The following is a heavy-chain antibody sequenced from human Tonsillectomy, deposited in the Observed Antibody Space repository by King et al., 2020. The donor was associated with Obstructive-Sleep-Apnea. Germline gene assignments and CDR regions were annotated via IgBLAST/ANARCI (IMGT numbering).Heavy chain of an antibody. CDR3: HTDRGGAAAGTDDY. CDR2: VKSKTDGGTT. D-gene: IGHD6-13*01. CDR1: GFTFSNAW. V-gene: IGHV3-15*01. Sequence: VQLVESGGGLVKPGGSLRLSCAASGFTFSNAWMSWVRQAPGKGLEWVGRVKSKTDGGTTDYAAPVKGRFTISRDDSKNTLYMQMNSLKTEDTAVYYCHTDRGGAAAGTDDYWGQGILVTVSS. J-gene: IGHJ4*02.